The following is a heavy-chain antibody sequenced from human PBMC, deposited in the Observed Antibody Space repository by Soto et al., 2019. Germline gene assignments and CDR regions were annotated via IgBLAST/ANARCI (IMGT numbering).Heavy chain of an antibody. D-gene: IGHD3-10*01. CDR3: ARSMVRGVIITWGMDY. Sequence: QVQLVESGGGVVQPGRSLRLSCAASGFTFSSYGMHWVRQAPGKGLEWVAVIWYDGSNKCYADSVKGRFTISRDNSKNTMYLQMNSLRAEDTAVYYCARSMVRGVIITWGMDYWGQGTLVTVSS. J-gene: IGHJ4*02. CDR2: IWYDGSNK. V-gene: IGHV3-33*01. CDR1: GFTFSSYG.